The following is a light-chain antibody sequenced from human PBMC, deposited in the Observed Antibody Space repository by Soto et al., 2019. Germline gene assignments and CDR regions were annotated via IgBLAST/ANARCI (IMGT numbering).Light chain of an antibody. J-gene: IGKJ1*01. CDR1: QSISSW. CDR2: DAS. Sequence: DIQMTQSPSTLSASVGDRVTITCRASQSISSWLAWYQQKPGKAPKLLIYDASSLESEVPSRFSGSGSGTEFTLTISSLQPDEFATYYCQQYNSYPWTFGQGTKVDI. V-gene: IGKV1-5*01. CDR3: QQYNSYPWT.